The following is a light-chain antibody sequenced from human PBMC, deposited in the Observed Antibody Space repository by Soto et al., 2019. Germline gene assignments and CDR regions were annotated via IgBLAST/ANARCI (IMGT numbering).Light chain of an antibody. CDR1: QSVSSSY. V-gene: IGKV3-20*01. CDR2: GAS. CDR3: QQYGSSPFIT. J-gene: IGKJ5*01. Sequence: EIVLTQSPGTLSLAPGERATPSCRASQSVSSSYLAWYQQKPGQAPRLLIYGASSRATGIPDRFSGSGSGTDFTLTISRLEPEDFAVYYCQQYGSSPFITFGQGTRLEI.